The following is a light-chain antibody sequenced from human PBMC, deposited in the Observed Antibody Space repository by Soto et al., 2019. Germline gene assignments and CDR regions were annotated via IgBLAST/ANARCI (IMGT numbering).Light chain of an antibody. J-gene: IGKJ5*01. V-gene: IGKV1-13*02. CDR1: QGISSA. CDR3: QQFNSSPPTT. Sequence: AIPLTQSPSSLSASVGDRVTITCRASQGISSALAWYQQKPGKAPKLLIYDASSLESGVPSRFRGSGSGTDFTLIISTLQPEYFPTSYCQQFNSSPPTTCGKGTRLEI. CDR2: DAS.